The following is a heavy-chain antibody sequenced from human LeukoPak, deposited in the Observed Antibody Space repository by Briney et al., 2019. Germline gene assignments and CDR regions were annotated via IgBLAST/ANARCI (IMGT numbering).Heavy chain of an antibody. V-gene: IGHV5-51*01. CDR3: ARHLRYYYDSSGHGLDY. Sequence: GESLKISCKGSGYSFTSYWIGWVRQMPGKGLECMGIIYPGDSDTRYSPSFQGQVTISADKSISTAYLQWGSLKASDTAMYYCARHLRYYYDSSGHGLDYWGQGTLVTVSS. D-gene: IGHD3-22*01. J-gene: IGHJ4*02. CDR1: GYSFTSYW. CDR2: IYPGDSDT.